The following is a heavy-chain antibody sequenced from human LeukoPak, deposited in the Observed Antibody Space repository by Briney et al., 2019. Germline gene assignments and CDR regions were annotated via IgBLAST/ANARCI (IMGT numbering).Heavy chain of an antibody. V-gene: IGHV3-48*01. D-gene: IGHD6-13*01. CDR1: GFTFSSYS. J-gene: IGHJ4*02. CDR3: ASGYSMDY. Sequence: GGSLRLSCAASGFTFSSYSMNWARQAPGKGLEWVSYISSSSSTIYYADSVKGRFTISRDNAKNSLYLQMNSLRAEDTAVYYCASGYSMDYWGQGTLVTVSS. CDR2: ISSSSSTI.